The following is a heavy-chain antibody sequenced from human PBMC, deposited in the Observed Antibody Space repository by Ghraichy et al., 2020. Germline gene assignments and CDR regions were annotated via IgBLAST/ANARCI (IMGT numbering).Heavy chain of an antibody. CDR1: GYIFSDYY. D-gene: IGHD3-3*01. V-gene: IGHV1-2*02. CDR2: INPNTGRT. Sequence: ASVKVSCKASGYIFSDYYMHWVRQVPGHGLEWMGWINPNTGRTDYAQKFQDRVTMTRDTSMSTAYMELTSLRIDDTAVYLCARDFGPDNDFWSGYYYDYWGQGTLVTVSS. J-gene: IGHJ4*02. CDR3: ARDFGPDNDFWSGYYYDY.